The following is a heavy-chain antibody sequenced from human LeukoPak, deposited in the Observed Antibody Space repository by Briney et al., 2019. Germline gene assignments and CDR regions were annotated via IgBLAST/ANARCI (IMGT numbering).Heavy chain of an antibody. D-gene: IGHD3-3*01. CDR2: INHSGST. Sequence: SETLSLTCAVYGGSFSGYYWSWIRQPPGKGLEWIGEINHSGSTNYNPSLKSRVTISVDTSKNQFSLKLSSVTAADTAVYYYARVYRLRFLERWGQGTLVTVSS. V-gene: IGHV4-34*01. CDR1: GGSFSGYY. J-gene: IGHJ4*02. CDR3: ARVYRLRFLER.